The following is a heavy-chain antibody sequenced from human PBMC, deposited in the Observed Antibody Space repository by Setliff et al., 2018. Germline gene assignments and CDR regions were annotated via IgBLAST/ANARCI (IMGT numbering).Heavy chain of an antibody. CDR2: INPKSGGT. CDR3: AKQVDLAFDF. J-gene: IGHJ4*02. D-gene: IGHD5-12*01. Sequence: ASVKVSCKASGYPFVGYYIYWMRQTPGQGFEWMGWINPKSGGTKYAVKFQGRVTMTRDTSINTIYMELSSLTSDDTAIYYCAKQVDLAFDFWGQGTLVTVSS. CDR1: GYPFVGYY. V-gene: IGHV1-2*02.